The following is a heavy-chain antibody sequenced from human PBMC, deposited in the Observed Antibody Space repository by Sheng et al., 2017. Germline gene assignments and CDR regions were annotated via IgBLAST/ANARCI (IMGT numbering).Heavy chain of an antibody. D-gene: IGHD2-2*01. CDR2: MYYSGGP. V-gene: IGHV4-39*07. Sequence: QLQLQESGPGLVKPSETLSLTCTVSGGSISSSSYYWGWIRQPPGKGLEWIGSMYYSGGPYYNPSLKSRVTMSVDTSKNQFSLKLSSVTAADTAAYYCATVVRRYFYYMDVWGQGDHGSPSP. CDR3: ATVVRRYFYYMDV. J-gene: IGHJ6*03. CDR1: GGSISSSSYY.